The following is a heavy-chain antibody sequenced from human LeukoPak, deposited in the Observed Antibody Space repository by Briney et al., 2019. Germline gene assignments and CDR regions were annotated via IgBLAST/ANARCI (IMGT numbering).Heavy chain of an antibody. V-gene: IGHV1-18*01. CDR3: ARRERVYGDYAGLYNWFDP. D-gene: IGHD4-17*01. J-gene: IGHJ5*02. Sequence: ASVKVSCKASGYTFTSYGISWVRQAPGQGLEWMGWISAYNGNTNYAQKLQGRVTMTTDTSTSTAYMELRSLRSDDTAMYYCARRERVYGDYAGLYNWFDPWGQGTLVTVSS. CDR1: GYTFTSYG. CDR2: ISAYNGNT.